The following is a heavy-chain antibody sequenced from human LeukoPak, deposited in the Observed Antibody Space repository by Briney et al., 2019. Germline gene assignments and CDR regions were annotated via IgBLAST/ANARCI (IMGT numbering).Heavy chain of an antibody. Sequence: ASVKVSCKASGYTFTDYYMHWVRQAPGQGLEWIGWISPDSGRTGCAQKFQGRVTMTRDTSISTAYMELSRLGYDDTAVYYCARDTRSSYLQYYFDYWGQGTLVTVSS. CDR1: GYTFTDYY. J-gene: IGHJ4*02. D-gene: IGHD5-24*01. CDR3: ARDTRSSYLQYYFDY. V-gene: IGHV1-2*02. CDR2: ISPDSGRT.